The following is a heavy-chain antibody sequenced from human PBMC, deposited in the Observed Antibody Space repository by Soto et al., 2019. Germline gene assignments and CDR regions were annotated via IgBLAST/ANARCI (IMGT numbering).Heavy chain of an antibody. CDR1: GGSISIGGYY. J-gene: IGHJ4*02. Sequence: PSYTTYLTSTVSGGSISIGGYYWTWIRQHPGKGLEWIGYIYYSGNTYYNPSLKSRVTISVDTPKNQFSLKLSSVTAADTAVYYCARVRNPPRSSGYSRGDYYFDYWGQGTLVTVSS. V-gene: IGHV4-31*03. CDR3: ARVRNPPRSSGYSRGDYYFDY. D-gene: IGHD3-22*01. CDR2: IYYSGNT.